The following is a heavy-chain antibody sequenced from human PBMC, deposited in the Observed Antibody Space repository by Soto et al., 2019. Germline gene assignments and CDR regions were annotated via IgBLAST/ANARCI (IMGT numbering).Heavy chain of an antibody. Sequence: SETLSLTCTVSGGSISSYYWSWIRQPPGKGLEWIGYIYYSGSTNYNPSLKSRVTISVDTSKNQFSLKLSSVTAADTAVYYCARWYYDILTGDDAFDIWGQGTMVTVSS. J-gene: IGHJ3*02. V-gene: IGHV4-59*01. CDR3: ARWYYDILTGDDAFDI. CDR1: GGSISSYY. CDR2: IYYSGST. D-gene: IGHD3-9*01.